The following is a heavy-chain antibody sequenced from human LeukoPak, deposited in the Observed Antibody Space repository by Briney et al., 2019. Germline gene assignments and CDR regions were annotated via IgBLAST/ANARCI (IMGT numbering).Heavy chain of an antibody. CDR2: IIPIFGTA. D-gene: IGHD3-3*01. J-gene: IGHJ3*02. CDR3: ARVLRFLAGAFDI. Sequence: SVKVSCKASGGTFSSYAISWVRQAPGQGLEWMGGIIPIFGTANYAQKFQGRVTITTDESTSTAYMELSSLRSEDTAVYYCARVLRFLAGAFDIWGQGTMVTVSS. CDR1: GGTFSSYA. V-gene: IGHV1-69*05.